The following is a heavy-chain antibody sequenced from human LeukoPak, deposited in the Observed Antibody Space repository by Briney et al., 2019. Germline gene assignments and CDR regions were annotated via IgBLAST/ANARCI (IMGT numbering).Heavy chain of an antibody. J-gene: IGHJ6*02. CDR3: ARAISTTVYGMDV. D-gene: IGHD4-11*01. Sequence: PGRSLRLSCAASGFTFSSYGMRWVRQAPGKGLEWVAVIGYDGSNKYYADSVKGRFTISRDNSKNTVYLQMNSLRAEDTAVYYCARAISTTVYGMDVWGQGTTVTVSS. CDR1: GFTFSSYG. V-gene: IGHV3-33*01. CDR2: IGYDGSNK.